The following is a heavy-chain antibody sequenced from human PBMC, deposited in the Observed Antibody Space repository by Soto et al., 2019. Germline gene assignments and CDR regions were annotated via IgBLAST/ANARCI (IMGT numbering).Heavy chain of an antibody. J-gene: IGHJ4*02. CDR3: VNVANELNSFDY. D-gene: IGHD1-7*01. CDR2: ISSTRTYI. CDR1: GFTFSTYT. Sequence: PGGSLRLSXAASGFTFSTYTMSWVRQAPGKGLEWVSSISSTRTYIYYADSVKGRFTISRDDAKNSVYLQMDSLRAEDTAVYYCVNVANELNSFDYWGQGALVTVS. V-gene: IGHV3-21*01.